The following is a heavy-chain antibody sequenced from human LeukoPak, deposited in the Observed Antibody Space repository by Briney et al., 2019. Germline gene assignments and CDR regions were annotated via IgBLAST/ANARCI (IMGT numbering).Heavy chain of an antibody. CDR2: MFYSEST. CDR1: GASVSDGNYY. CDR3: ARESGVSSSDEGPDYYYYYGMDV. V-gene: IGHV4-61*01. J-gene: IGHJ6*02. Sequence: PSETLSLTCSVSGASVSDGNYYWSWIRQPPGKGLEWIGYMFYSESTKYNPSLKSRVTISVDKSKNQFSLHMSSVTAADTAVYYCARESGVSSSDEGPDYYYYYGMDVWGQGTTVTVSS. D-gene: IGHD6-6*01.